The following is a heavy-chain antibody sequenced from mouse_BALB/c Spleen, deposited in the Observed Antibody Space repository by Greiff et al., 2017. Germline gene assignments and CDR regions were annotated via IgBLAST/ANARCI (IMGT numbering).Heavy chain of an antibody. D-gene: IGHD2-1*01. J-gene: IGHJ4*01. V-gene: IGHV5-17*02. CDR1: GFTFSSFG. Sequence: DVMLVESGGGLVQPGGSRKLSCAASGFTFSSFGMHWVRQAPEKGLEWVAYISSGSSTIYYADTVKGRFTISRDIPKNTLFLQMTSLRSEDTAMYYCASNYVPYYYAMDYWGQGTSVTVSS. CDR2: ISSGSSTI. CDR3: ASNYVPYYYAMDY.